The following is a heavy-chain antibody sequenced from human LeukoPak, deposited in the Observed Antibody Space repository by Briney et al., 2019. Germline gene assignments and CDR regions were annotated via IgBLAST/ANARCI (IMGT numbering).Heavy chain of an antibody. D-gene: IGHD6-13*01. V-gene: IGHV3-11*01. Sequence: PGGSLRLSCAASGFTFSDYYMSWIRQAPGKGLEWVSYISSSGSTTYYADSVKGRFTISRDNSKNTLYLQMNSLRAEDTAVYYCAKDGFSSWYGLYYYYYYMDVWGKGTTVTVSS. CDR3: AKDGFSSWYGLYYYYYYMDV. J-gene: IGHJ6*03. CDR2: ISSSGSTT. CDR1: GFTFSDYY.